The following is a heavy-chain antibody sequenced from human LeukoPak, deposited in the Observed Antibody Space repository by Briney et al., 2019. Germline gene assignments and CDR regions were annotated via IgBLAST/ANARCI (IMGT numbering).Heavy chain of an antibody. V-gene: IGHV4-34*01. D-gene: IGHD6-19*01. CDR1: GGSFSGYY. CDR2: INHSGST. J-gene: IGHJ4*02. Sequence: SETLSLTCAVYGGSFSGYYWSWIRQPPGKGLEWIGEINHSGSTNYNPSLKSRVTISVDTPKNQFSLKLSSVTAADTAVYYCARGGIAVANDYWGQGTLVTVSS. CDR3: ARGGIAVANDY.